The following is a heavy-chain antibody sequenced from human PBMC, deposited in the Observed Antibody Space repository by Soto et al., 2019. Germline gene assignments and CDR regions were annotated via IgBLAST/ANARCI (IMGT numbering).Heavy chain of an antibody. CDR1: GGSFSGYY. CDR3: ARGKTAMVRGVKWFDP. V-gene: IGHV4-34*01. D-gene: IGHD3-10*01. Sequence: QVQLQQWGAGLLKPSETLSLTCAVYGGSFSGYYWSWIRQPPGKGLEWIGEINHSGSTNYNPSLKSLVTTSVDTSKTRFSLKLSSVTAADTAVYYCARGKTAMVRGVKWFDPGGQGTLVTVSS. CDR2: INHSGST. J-gene: IGHJ5*02.